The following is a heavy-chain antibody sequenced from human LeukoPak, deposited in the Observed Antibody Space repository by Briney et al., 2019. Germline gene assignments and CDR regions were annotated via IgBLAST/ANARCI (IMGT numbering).Heavy chain of an antibody. Sequence: PSQTLSLTCTVSGGSISSGGSYWSWIRQHPGKGLEWIGYIYYSGSTYYNPSLKSRVTISVDTSKNKFSLKLSSVTAADTAVYYCARGRIAAAGTNWFDPWGQGTLVTVSS. CDR1: GGSISSGGSY. CDR3: ARGRIAAAGTNWFDP. J-gene: IGHJ5*02. CDR2: IYYSGST. D-gene: IGHD6-13*01. V-gene: IGHV4-31*03.